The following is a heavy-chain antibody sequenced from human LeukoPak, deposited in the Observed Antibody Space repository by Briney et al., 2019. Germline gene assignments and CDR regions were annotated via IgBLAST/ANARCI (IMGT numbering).Heavy chain of an antibody. J-gene: IGHJ4*02. V-gene: IGHV1-46*03. D-gene: IGHD5-12*01. CDR3: ARDAPSRLGGYVGDYYFDY. Sequence: ASVKVSCKASGYTFTSYYMHWVRQAPGQGLEWMGIINPRGGSTSYAQKFQGRVTMTRDTSTSTVYMELSSLRSEDTAVYYCARDAPSRLGGYVGDYYFDYWGQGTLVTVSS. CDR2: INPRGGST. CDR1: GYTFTSYY.